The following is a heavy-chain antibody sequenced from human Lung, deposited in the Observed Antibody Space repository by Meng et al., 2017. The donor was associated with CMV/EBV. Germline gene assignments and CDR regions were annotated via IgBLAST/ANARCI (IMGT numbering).Heavy chain of an antibody. CDR2: IKQDESEK. V-gene: IGHV3-7*01. Sequence: SCEVSGFTFSNYWMSWVRQAPGKGLEWVANIKQDESEKNYVDSVRGRFTISRDNAKNSLWLHMNSLRAEDSAVYYCSSLSSNYGMDVWGQGTTVTVSS. J-gene: IGHJ6*02. CDR1: GFTFSNYW. CDR3: SSLSSNYGMDV.